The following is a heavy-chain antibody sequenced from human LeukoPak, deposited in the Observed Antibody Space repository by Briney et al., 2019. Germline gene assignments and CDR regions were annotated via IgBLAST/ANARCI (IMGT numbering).Heavy chain of an antibody. J-gene: IGHJ4*02. CDR1: GGSFNNYY. D-gene: IGHD6-13*01. CDR3: ARRGSAGGRCFDA. CDR2: INHSGST. Sequence: SETLSLTCAVLGGSFNNYYWNWIRQPPGKGLEWVGEINHSGSTTYNSSLKSRVIISVDTSRSQFSLNLNSVTAADTAVYYCARRGSAGGRCFDAWGQGILVTVSS. V-gene: IGHV4-34*01.